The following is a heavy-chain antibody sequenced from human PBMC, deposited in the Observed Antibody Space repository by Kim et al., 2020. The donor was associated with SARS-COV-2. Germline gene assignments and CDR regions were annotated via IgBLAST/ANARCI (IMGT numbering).Heavy chain of an antibody. CDR3: ARESPLGSFDS. V-gene: IGHV3-13*05. J-gene: IGHJ4*02. D-gene: IGHD3-10*01. Sequence: GGSLRLSCAASGFTFSSYDMHWVRQATGKGLEWVSAISTAGDPYYPGSVKGRFTISRENAKNSLYFQLNNLRTGDTAVYYCARESPLGSFDSWGQGTLVT. CDR2: ISTAGDP. CDR1: GFTFSSYD.